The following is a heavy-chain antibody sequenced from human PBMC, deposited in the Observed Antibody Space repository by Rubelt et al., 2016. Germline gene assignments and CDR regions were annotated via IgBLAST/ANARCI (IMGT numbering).Heavy chain of an antibody. J-gene: IGHJ5*02. CDR1: GYSFTTYG. CDR2: IYPGDSDT. CDR3: ARLERFFGPFDP. V-gene: IGHV5-51*01. Sequence: EVQLVQSGAEVKKPGESLRISCKGSGYSFTTYGIGWVRQMPGKGLGWMGIIYPGDSDTRYSPSFQGKGTISADKAISTAYLQWSSLKASDTAMYYCARLERFFGPFDPWGQGSLVTVSS. D-gene: IGHD1-1*01.